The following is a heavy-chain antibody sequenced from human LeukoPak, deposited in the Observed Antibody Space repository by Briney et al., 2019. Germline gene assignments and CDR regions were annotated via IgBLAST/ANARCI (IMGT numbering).Heavy chain of an antibody. CDR3: VRLGGYYFDY. CDR1: GGSINSQY. CDR2: VYYSGTT. V-gene: IGHV4-59*11. Sequence: SETLSLTCTVSGGSINSQYWIWIRQPPGKGLEWIGYVYYSGTTNYNPSLKSRVTISVGTSMNQFPLKLTSVTAADTAVYYCVRLGGYYFDYWGQGALVAVSS. D-gene: IGHD3-22*01. J-gene: IGHJ4*02.